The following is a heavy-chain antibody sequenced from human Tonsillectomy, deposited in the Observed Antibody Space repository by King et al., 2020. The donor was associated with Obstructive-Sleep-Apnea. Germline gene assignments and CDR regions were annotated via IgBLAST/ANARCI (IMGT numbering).Heavy chain of an antibody. CDR3: AREGPRTGMDV. J-gene: IGHJ6*02. D-gene: IGHD1-14*01. CDR1: GYSISSGYY. CDR2: IYHSGST. Sequence: QLQESGPGLVKPSETLSLTCTVSGYSISSGYYWGWIRQPPGKGLEWIGSIYHSGSTYYNPSLKSRVTISVDTSKNQFPLKLSSVTAADTAVYYCAREGPRTGMDVWGQGTTVTVSS. V-gene: IGHV4-38-2*02.